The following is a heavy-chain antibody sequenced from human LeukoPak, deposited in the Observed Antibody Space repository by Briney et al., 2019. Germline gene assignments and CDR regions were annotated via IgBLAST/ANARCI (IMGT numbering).Heavy chain of an antibody. Sequence: SETLSLTCSVSGGSISSSSYYWGWIRQPPGKGLEWIGSIYYSGSTYYNPSLKSRVTISVDTSKNQFSLKLSSVTAADTAVYYCASYKTPLGAFDIWGQGTMVTVSS. D-gene: IGHD5-24*01. CDR2: IYYSGST. J-gene: IGHJ3*02. CDR1: GGSISSSSYY. V-gene: IGHV4-39*01. CDR3: ASYKTPLGAFDI.